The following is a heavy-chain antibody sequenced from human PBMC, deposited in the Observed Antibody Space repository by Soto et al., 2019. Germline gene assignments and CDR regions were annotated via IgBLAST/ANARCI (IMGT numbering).Heavy chain of an antibody. Sequence: SETLSLTCTVSGGCISKGSYYWGWIRQPPGKGLEWIGSIFFSGSTHYNPSLKSRVTISVDTSKNQFSLKLSSVSAADTAVYYCARHPAEDAFDIWGQGTMVTV. CDR3: ARHPAEDAFDI. CDR2: IFFSGST. CDR1: GGCISKGSYY. V-gene: IGHV4-39*01. J-gene: IGHJ3*02.